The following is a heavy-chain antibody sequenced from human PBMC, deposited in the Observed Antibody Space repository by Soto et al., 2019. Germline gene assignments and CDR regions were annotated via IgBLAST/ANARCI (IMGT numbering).Heavy chain of an antibody. J-gene: IGHJ4*02. CDR1: GGSISSYY. CDR3: ARALSSAAGLYFDY. V-gene: IGHV4-4*07. D-gene: IGHD6-13*01. CDR2: IHTTEST. Sequence: PSETLSLTCTVSGGSISSYYWSWIRQPAGKGMEWIGRIHTTESTNYNPSLKSRVTMSIDTSNNQFSLKLSSLTAADTAVYYCARALSSAAGLYFDYWGQGTLVTSPQ.